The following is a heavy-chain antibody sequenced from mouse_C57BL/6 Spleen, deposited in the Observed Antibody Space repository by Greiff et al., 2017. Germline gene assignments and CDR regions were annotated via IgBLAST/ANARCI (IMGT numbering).Heavy chain of an antibody. Sequence: VQLQQSGAELVRPGTSVKVSCKASGYAFTNYLIEWVKQRPGQGLEWIGVINPGSGGTNYNEKFKGKATLSADKSSSTAYMQLSSLTSEDSAVYFCARDSLDAMDYWGQGTSVTVSS. V-gene: IGHV1-54*01. CDR2: INPGSGGT. CDR3: ARDSLDAMDY. CDR1: GYAFTNYL. D-gene: IGHD6-1*01. J-gene: IGHJ4*01.